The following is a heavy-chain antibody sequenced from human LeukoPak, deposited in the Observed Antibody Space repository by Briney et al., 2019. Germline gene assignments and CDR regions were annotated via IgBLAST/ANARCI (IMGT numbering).Heavy chain of an antibody. CDR3: ARGGIQVSGIDEFDY. CDR1: GFTFIDYD. D-gene: IGHD6-19*01. CDR2: IGIRGDT. Sequence: GGSLRLFCAASGFTFIDYDMHWVRQVIGKGLEWVSAIGIRGDTHYSGSVKGRFTISRENAESSLYLQMNSLRAEDTAVYYCARGGIQVSGIDEFDYWGQGTLVTVSS. J-gene: IGHJ4*02. V-gene: IGHV3-13*01.